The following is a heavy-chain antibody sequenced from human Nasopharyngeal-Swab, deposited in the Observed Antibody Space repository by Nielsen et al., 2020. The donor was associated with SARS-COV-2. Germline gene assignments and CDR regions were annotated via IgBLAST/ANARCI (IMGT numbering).Heavy chain of an antibody. Sequence: GGSLRLSCAASGLTLSDAWMSWVRQAPGKGLEWVGRIKSKTDGGTTDYAAPVKGRFTISRDDSKTTLYLQMNSLKTEDTAVYYCTTATYYYDSSGYANDAFDIWGQGTMVTVSS. J-gene: IGHJ3*02. CDR3: TTATYYYDSSGYANDAFDI. D-gene: IGHD3-22*01. CDR1: GLTLSDAW. V-gene: IGHV3-15*01. CDR2: IKSKTDGGTT.